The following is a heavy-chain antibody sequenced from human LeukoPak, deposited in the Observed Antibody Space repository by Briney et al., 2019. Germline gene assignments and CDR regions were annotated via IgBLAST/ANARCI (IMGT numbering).Heavy chain of an antibody. CDR3: ARHGYNYGFDY. V-gene: IGHV3-33*01. D-gene: IGHD5-24*01. CDR1: GFTFRNYD. J-gene: IGHJ4*02. Sequence: GRSLRLSCAASGFTFRNYDVHWVRQAPGKGLEWVAVIWYDGSNKYYVDSVKGRFTISRDISKNTLYLQMNSLSAEDTAVYYCARHGYNYGFDYWGQGTLVTVSS. CDR2: IWYDGSNK.